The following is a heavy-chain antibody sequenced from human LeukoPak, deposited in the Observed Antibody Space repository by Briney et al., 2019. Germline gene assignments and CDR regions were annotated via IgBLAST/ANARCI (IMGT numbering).Heavy chain of an antibody. CDR3: ARDGNVERPYDS. D-gene: IGHD1-26*01. CDR1: GGSISSYY. J-gene: IGHJ4*02. V-gene: IGHV4-59*01. Sequence: TSETLSLTCTVSGGSISSYYWSWIRQPPGKGLEWIGYIYYSGSTNYNPSLKSRVTISVDTSKNQFSLKLSSVTAADTAVYYCARDGNVERPYDSWGQGTLVTVSP. CDR2: IYYSGST.